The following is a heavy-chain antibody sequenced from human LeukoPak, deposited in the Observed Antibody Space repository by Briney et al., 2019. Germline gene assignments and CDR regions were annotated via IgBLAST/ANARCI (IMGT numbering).Heavy chain of an antibody. CDR3: ARDWDGYSSSWPYYYYYYMDV. CDR1: GFTFSSYS. V-gene: IGHV3-48*01. CDR2: ISSSSSTI. J-gene: IGHJ6*03. Sequence: GGSLRLSCAASGFTFSSYSMNWVRQAPGKELEWVSYISSSSSTIYYADSVKGRFTISRDNAKNSLYLQMNSLRAEDTAVYYCARDWDGYSSSWPYYYYYYMDVWGKGTTVTISS. D-gene: IGHD6-13*01.